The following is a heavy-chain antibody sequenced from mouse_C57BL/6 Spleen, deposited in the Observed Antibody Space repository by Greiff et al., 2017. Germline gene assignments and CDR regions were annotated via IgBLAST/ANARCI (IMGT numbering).Heavy chain of an antibody. J-gene: IGHJ3*01. D-gene: IGHD1-1*01. CDR2: IYPSDSET. CDR3: ALSDYGSSAWFAY. Sequence: QVQLQQPGAELVRPGSSVKLSCKASGYTFTSYWMDWVKQRPGQGLEWIGNIYPSDSETHYNQKFKDKATLTVDKSSSTAYMQLSSLTSEDSAVYYCALSDYGSSAWFAYWGQGTLVTVSA. V-gene: IGHV1-61*01. CDR1: GYTFTSYW.